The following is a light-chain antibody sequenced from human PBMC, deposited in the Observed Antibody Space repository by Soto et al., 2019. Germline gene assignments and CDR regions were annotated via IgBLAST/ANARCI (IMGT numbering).Light chain of an antibody. CDR1: QSVSSR. Sequence: IVLTQSPGTLSLSPGERATLSCRASQSVSSRLAWYQQKPGQAPRLLISGASSRATGIPDRFSGSGSATDFTLTISRLEPEDFALYYCQQYLRSPITFGQGTRLEIK. CDR3: QQYLRSPIT. V-gene: IGKV3-20*01. J-gene: IGKJ5*01. CDR2: GAS.